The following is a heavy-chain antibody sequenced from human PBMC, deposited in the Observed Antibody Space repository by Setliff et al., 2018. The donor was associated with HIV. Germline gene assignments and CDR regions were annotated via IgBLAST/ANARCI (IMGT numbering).Heavy chain of an antibody. CDR2: INHSGRA. CDR3: ARGAPYCNHGVCHLFDY. V-gene: IGHV4-34*01. D-gene: IGHD2-8*01. CDR1: GESFSGYY. Sequence: LSLTCAVYGESFSGYYWTWIRQPAGKGLEWLGEINHSGRARYNPSLKSRVTILVDTSKNQFSLRLSSVTAADTAVYYCARGAPYCNHGVCHLFDYWGHGNRVTVSS. J-gene: IGHJ4*01.